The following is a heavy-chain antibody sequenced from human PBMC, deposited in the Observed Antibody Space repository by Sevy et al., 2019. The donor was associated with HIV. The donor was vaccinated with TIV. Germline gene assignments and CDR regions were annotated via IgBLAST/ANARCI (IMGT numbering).Heavy chain of an antibody. D-gene: IGHD6-13*01. CDR3: AVEFYSSSWSFEY. CDR1: GGSISSSSYY. V-gene: IGHV4-39*01. J-gene: IGHJ4*02. CDR2: IYYSGCT. Sequence: SETLSLTCTVSGGSISSSSYYWGWIRQPPGKGLEWIGSIYYSGCTSYNPSLRSRFNISVDTSKNQFSLKLSSVTAADTAVYYCAVEFYSSSWSFEYWGQGTLVTVSS.